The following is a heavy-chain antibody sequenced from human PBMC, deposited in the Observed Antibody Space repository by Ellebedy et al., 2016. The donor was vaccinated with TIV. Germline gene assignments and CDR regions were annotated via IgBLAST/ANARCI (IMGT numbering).Heavy chain of an antibody. V-gene: IGHV3-53*01. Sequence: GGSLRLSCVVSGFSITSNYMSWVRQAPGKGLEWVSIIYSAGNTYYADSAKGRFTIFRDTSKNTLYLQMNSLRGEDTAVYYCARVDLGLAFHYWGRGALVTVSS. J-gene: IGHJ4*02. CDR2: IYSAGNT. CDR1: GFSITSNY. CDR3: ARVDLGLAFHY. D-gene: IGHD1-26*01.